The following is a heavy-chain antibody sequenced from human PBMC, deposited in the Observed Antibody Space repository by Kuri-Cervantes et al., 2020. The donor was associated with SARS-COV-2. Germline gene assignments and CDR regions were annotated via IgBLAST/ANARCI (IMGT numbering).Heavy chain of an antibody. Sequence: ASVKVSCKASGYTFTSYDINWVRQATGQGLEWMGWMNPNSDNTGYAQKFQGRVTITRNTSISTAYMELSSLRSEDTAVYYCARSWGNWRYMDVWGKGTTVTVSS. V-gene: IGHV1-8*03. CDR2: MNPNSDNT. CDR3: ARSWGNWRYMDV. CDR1: GYTFTSYD. J-gene: IGHJ6*03. D-gene: IGHD1-1*01.